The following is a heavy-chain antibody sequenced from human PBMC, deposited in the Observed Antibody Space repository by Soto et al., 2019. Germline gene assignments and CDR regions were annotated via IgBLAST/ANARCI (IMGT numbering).Heavy chain of an antibody. V-gene: IGHV4-59*01. CDR1: GGSINSDF. D-gene: IGHD3-10*01. Sequence: GXVXGGSINSDFWSXSRQPRGKGLEWIGYIHYSVSTSYIPSLKSRVTISVETSQNQLSLRLSSVTAADTAVYYCSSLGGWGGFDVWGQGALGTVSS. J-gene: IGHJ5*02. CDR3: SSLGGWGGFDV. CDR2: IHYSVST.